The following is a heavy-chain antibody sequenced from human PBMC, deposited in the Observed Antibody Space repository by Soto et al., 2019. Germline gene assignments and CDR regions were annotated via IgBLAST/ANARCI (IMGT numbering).Heavy chain of an antibody. CDR1: GYTFTSYD. J-gene: IGHJ6*03. CDR2: MNPNSGNT. Sequence: GASVKVSCKASGYTFTSYDINWVRQATGQGLEWMGWMNPNSGNTGYAQKFQGRVTMTRNTSISTAYMEVSSLRSEDTAVYYCARGGITPLAIRYFDWLYSPNHYYYYMDVWGKGTTVTVSS. CDR3: ARGGITPLAIRYFDWLYSPNHYYYYMDV. D-gene: IGHD3-9*01. V-gene: IGHV1-8*01.